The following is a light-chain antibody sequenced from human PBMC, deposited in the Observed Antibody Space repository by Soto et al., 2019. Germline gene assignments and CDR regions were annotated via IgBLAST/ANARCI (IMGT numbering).Light chain of an antibody. J-gene: IGKJ1*01. CDR1: QSVSSN. CDR3: QQYNNWRPGT. V-gene: IGKV3-15*01. Sequence: EIVMTQSPATLPVSPGERATLSCRASQSVSSNLACYQQKPGQAPRLLIYGASTRATGIPARFSGSGSGTEFTLTISSLPSEDFAVYYCQQYNNWRPGTFGQGTKVDIK. CDR2: GAS.